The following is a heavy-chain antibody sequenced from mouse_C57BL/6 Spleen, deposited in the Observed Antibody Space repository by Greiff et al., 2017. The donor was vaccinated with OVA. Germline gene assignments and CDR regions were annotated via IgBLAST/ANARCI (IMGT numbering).Heavy chain of an antibody. V-gene: IGHV5-6*01. CDR3: ARQGITTVERVYAMDY. CDR2: ISSGGSYT. CDR1: GFTFSSYG. Sequence: EVNLVESGGDLVKPGGSLKLSCAASGFTFSSYGMSWVRQTPDKRLEWVATISSGGSYTYYPDSVKGRFTISRDNAKNTLYLQMSSLKSEDTAMYYCARQGITTVERVYAMDYWGQGTSVTVSS. D-gene: IGHD1-1*01. J-gene: IGHJ4*01.